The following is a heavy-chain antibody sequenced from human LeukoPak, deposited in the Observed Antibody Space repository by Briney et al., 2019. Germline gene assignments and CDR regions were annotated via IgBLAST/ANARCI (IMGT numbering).Heavy chain of an antibody. J-gene: IGHJ3*02. CDR2: LYSGGST. CDR3: ARWTSFHSFDI. D-gene: IGHD1-1*01. Sequence: PGGSLRLSCAASGFTVSSNYMTWVRQAPGKGLEWVSPLYSGGSTNFADSVKGRFSIPRDNSKNTLYLQMNSLRAEDTAVYYCARWTSFHSFDIWGQGTMVTVSS. CDR1: GFTVSSNY. V-gene: IGHV3-53*01.